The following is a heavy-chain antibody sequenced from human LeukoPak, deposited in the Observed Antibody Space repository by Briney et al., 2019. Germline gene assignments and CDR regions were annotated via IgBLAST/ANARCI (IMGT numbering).Heavy chain of an antibody. D-gene: IGHD3-10*01. CDR2: IIPIFGTA. Sequence: ASVKVSCKASGYTFTSYGISWVRQAPGQGLEWMGGIIPIFGTANYAQKFQGRVTITADESTSTAYMELSSLRSEDTAVYYCARAQRLWFGELLFYYYGMDVWGQGTTVTVSS. J-gene: IGHJ6*02. CDR1: GYTFTSYG. V-gene: IGHV1-69*13. CDR3: ARAQRLWFGELLFYYYGMDV.